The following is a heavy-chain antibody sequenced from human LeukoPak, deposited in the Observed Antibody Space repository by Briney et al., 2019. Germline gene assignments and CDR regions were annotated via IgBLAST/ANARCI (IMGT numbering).Heavy chain of an antibody. D-gene: IGHD3-22*01. CDR1: GYTFTSYY. J-gene: IGHJ5*02. Sequence: ASVKVSCKASGYTFTSYYMHWVRQAPGQGLEWMGIINPSGGSTSYAQKFQGRVTMTRNTSISTAYMELSSLRSEDTAVYYCARDYAYYDSSGYYNWFDPWGQGTLVTVSS. V-gene: IGHV1-46*01. CDR2: INPSGGST. CDR3: ARDYAYYDSSGYYNWFDP.